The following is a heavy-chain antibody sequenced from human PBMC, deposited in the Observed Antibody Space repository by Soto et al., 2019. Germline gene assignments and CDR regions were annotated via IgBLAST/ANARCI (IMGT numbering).Heavy chain of an antibody. J-gene: IGHJ3*01. CDR1: GFTFDDHG. CDR3: ARDGGVVVAVDAFDV. CDR2: ITWNGATT. V-gene: IGHV3-20*04. D-gene: IGHD6-19*01. Sequence: EVQLVESGGGVVRPGGSLRLSCAASGFTFDDHGMTWVRQAPGKGLEWVSGITWNGATTGYADSVKGRFTISRDNAKNSLDLQMNSLRVEDTALYYCARDGGVVVAVDAFDVWCQGTMVTVSS.